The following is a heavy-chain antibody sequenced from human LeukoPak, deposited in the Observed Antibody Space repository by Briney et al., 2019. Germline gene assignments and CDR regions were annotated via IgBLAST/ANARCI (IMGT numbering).Heavy chain of an antibody. V-gene: IGHV1-69*04. CDR3: AEYGAGPSYKGHHYYGMDI. CDR2: IIPILGIA. Sequence: SVKVSCKASGGTFSSYAISWVRQAPGQGLEWMGRIIPILGIANYAQKFQGRVTITADKSTSTAYMELSSLRFEDTAVYYCAEYGAGPSYKGHHYYGMDIWGQGATVTVSS. J-gene: IGHJ6*02. D-gene: IGHD3-10*01. CDR1: GGTFSSYA.